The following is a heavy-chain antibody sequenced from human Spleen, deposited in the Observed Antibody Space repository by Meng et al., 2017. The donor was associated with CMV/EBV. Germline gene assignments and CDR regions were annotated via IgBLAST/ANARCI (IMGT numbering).Heavy chain of an antibody. Sequence: GESLKISCAASGCTFSNYRMNWVRQAPGKGLEWVSSISSGGGYIFYADSAKGRFTISRDNADNSLYLQMNSLTVEDTAVYYCARSPGSCSDTTCYSNHFDYWGQGTLVTVSS. CDR1: GCTFSNYR. J-gene: IGHJ4*02. CDR2: ISSGGGYI. D-gene: IGHD2-2*01. V-gene: IGHV3-21*01. CDR3: ARSPGSCSDTTCYSNHFDY.